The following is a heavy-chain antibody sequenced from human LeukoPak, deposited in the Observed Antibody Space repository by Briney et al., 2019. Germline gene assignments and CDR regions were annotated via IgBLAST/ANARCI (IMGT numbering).Heavy chain of an antibody. CDR2: ISSSGGST. V-gene: IGHV3-64*01. Sequence: GGSLRLSCAASGFTFNNYAMHWVRRAPGKGLEYVSAISSSGGSTFYANSVKGRFTVSRDNSKNTLYLQMGGLRAEDMAVYYCARATYYYDSSGRENDAFDIWGQGTMVTVSS. CDR1: GFTFNNYA. CDR3: ARATYYYDSSGRENDAFDI. J-gene: IGHJ3*02. D-gene: IGHD3-22*01.